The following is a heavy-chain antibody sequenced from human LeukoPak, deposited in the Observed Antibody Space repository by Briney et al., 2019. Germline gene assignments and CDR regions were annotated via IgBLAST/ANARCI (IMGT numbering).Heavy chain of an antibody. Sequence: ASVKVSCKASGYTFSGYYMHWVRQAPGQGLEWVGWINPNSGGANYAQNLQGRVTMTRDTSISTAYMELRRLRSGDTAVYYCARAGSYYESSGYYFYDSWGQGTLVTVSS. CDR2: INPNSGGA. CDR1: GYTFSGYY. CDR3: ARAGSYYESSGYYFYDS. V-gene: IGHV1-2*02. J-gene: IGHJ4*02. D-gene: IGHD3-22*01.